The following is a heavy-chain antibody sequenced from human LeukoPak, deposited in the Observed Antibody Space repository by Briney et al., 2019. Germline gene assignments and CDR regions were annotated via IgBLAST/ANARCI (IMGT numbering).Heavy chain of an antibody. CDR3: AKDNPLGGSGIDY. V-gene: IGHV3-30*18. D-gene: IGHD3-10*01. CDR2: ISYDGSNK. Sequence: PGGSLRLSCAASGFTFSSYGMHWVRQAPGKGLEWVAVISYDGSNKYYADSVKGRFTISRDNSKNTLYLQMNSLRAEDTAVYYCAKDNPLGGSGIDYWGQGTLVTVSS. CDR1: GFTFSSYG. J-gene: IGHJ4*02.